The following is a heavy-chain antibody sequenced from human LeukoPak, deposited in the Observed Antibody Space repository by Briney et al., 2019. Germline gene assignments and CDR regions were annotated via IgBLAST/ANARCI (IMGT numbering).Heavy chain of an antibody. CDR3: ARGWLRSGFDL. D-gene: IGHD5-12*01. CDR1: GDSVSSA. J-gene: IGHJ4*02. V-gene: IGHV6-1*01. Sequence: SQTLSLTCAISGDSVSSAWNWIRQSPSRGLGWLGRTYYSSKWYTDYAVSVKGRVSINPDTSKNQLYLQLSSVTPEDTAVYYCARGWLRSGFDLWGQGTLVTVSS. CDR2: TYYSSKWYT.